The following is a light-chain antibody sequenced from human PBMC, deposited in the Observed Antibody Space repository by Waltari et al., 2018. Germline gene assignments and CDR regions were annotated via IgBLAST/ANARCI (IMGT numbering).Light chain of an antibody. V-gene: IGKV3-20*01. Sequence: IALTQSPGTLSLSPVERATLSCRASQTVDSNSVAWYQQRPGQVPRLLIFAASSRATGIPDRFSASGSGTDFTLTISRLEPEDFAVYYCQQYDWSPPGYTFGQGTKLEIK. J-gene: IGKJ2*01. CDR2: AAS. CDR3: QQYDWSPPGYT. CDR1: QTVDSNS.